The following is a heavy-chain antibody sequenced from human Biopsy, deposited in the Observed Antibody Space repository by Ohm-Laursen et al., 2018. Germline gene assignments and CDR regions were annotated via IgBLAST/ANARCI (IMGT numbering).Heavy chain of an antibody. D-gene: IGHD3/OR15-3a*01. CDR2: IHTSGST. J-gene: IGHJ3*02. Sequence: SDTLSLTCAVSGDSISNDYWSWIRQSAGQGLEWIGRIHTSGSTNHNLSLKSRVTMSVDTSKDQFSLKLGSVTAADTAVYYCARGTGKYYVYGAFDIWGQGTMVTVSS. V-gene: IGHV4-4*07. CDR1: GDSISNDY. CDR3: ARGTGKYYVYGAFDI.